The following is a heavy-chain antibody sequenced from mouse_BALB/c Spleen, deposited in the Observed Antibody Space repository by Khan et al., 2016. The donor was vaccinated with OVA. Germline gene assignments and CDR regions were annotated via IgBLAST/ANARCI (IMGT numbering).Heavy chain of an antibody. Sequence: QVQLQQSGAELARPGASVKLSCKASGYTFTSYWMQWVKSRPGQGLEWNGAMYPGDGDTRYTQKFKGKGTLTADKSSSTDYMQLSSLASEDSAVYYWVRRDYEAWLAYWGQEPLVTVAA. J-gene: IGHJ3*01. CDR2: MYPGDGDT. CDR1: GYTFTSYW. V-gene: IGHV1-87*01. CDR3: VRRDYEAWLAY. D-gene: IGHD2-4*01.